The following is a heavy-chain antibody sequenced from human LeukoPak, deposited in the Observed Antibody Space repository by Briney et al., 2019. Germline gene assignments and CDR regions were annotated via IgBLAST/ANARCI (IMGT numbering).Heavy chain of an antibody. V-gene: IGHV1-8*01. CDR1: GYTFTSYD. CDR2: MNPNSGNT. J-gene: IGHJ4*02. CDR3: ARRATVIGYCSSTSCPFDY. D-gene: IGHD2-2*01. Sequence: ASVTVSCTASGYTFTSYDINWVRQAPGQGLEWMGWMNPNSGNTGYSQKFQGRVTMTRNTSLSTDYMELSSLRSEDTAVYYCARRATVIGYCSSTSCPFDYWGQGTLVTVSS.